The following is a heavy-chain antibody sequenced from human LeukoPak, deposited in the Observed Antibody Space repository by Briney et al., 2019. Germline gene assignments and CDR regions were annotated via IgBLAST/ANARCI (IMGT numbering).Heavy chain of an antibody. CDR3: ARGGSSWYRAPYYFDY. V-gene: IGHV1-69*04. CDR2: IIPILGIA. D-gene: IGHD6-13*01. J-gene: IGHJ4*02. Sequence: ASVKVSCKASGGTFSSYAISWVRQAPGQGLEWMGRIIPILGIANYAQTFQGRVTMTRNTSISTAYMELSSLTSEDTAVYSCARGGSSWYRAPYYFDYWGQGTLVTVSS. CDR1: GGTFSSYA.